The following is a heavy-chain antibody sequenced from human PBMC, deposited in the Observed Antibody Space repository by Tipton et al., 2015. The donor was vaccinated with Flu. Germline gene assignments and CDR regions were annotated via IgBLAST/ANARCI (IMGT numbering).Heavy chain of an antibody. CDR3: ARDLWNDRRAYYYYGVDV. D-gene: IGHD1-1*01. Sequence: TLSLTCTVSGDSISTTIHYWGWVRQPPGKGLEWIGSIYYSGTTYYNPSLKSRVTISVDSSKNEFSLTLASLTAADTAVYYCARDLWNDRRAYYYYGVDVWDQGP. V-gene: IGHV4-39*07. CDR1: GDSISTTIHY. J-gene: IGHJ6*02. CDR2: IYYSGTT.